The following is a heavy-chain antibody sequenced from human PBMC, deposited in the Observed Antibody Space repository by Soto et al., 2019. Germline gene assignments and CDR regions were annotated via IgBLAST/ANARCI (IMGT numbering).Heavy chain of an antibody. CDR1: GYTFTSYV. CDR3: ARGVGLMWFGAVIRFDP. V-gene: IGHV1-3*04. D-gene: IGHD3-10*01. J-gene: IGHJ5*02. Sequence: QVQLVQSGAEVKKPGASVKVSCETSGYTFTSYVIHWVRQAPGQMLEWMGWINTGKGDTKYSRQFQGRVTITRDTSASITYMELNSLRPEDTAVYYCARGVGLMWFGAVIRFDPWGQGTLVTVSS. CDR2: INTGKGDT.